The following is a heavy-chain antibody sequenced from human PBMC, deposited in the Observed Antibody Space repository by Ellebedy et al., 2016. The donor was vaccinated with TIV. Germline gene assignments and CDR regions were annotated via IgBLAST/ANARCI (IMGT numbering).Heavy chain of an antibody. D-gene: IGHD2-21*02. CDR3: ARQGPVTDRAYFDY. V-gene: IGHV3-30-3*01. Sequence: PGGSLRLSCAASGFRFSSSSMHWVRQAPGKGLEWVALISYDGTSKYYADFVKGRFTISGDTSKNTVYLQMNSLRAEDTAVYYCARQGPVTDRAYFDYWGQGTLVTVSS. CDR1: GFRFSSSS. CDR2: ISYDGTSK. J-gene: IGHJ4*02.